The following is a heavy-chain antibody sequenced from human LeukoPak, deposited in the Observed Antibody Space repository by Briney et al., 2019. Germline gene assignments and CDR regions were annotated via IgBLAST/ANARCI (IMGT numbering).Heavy chain of an antibody. CDR2: IYSGGST. J-gene: IGHJ4*02. Sequence: GGSLRLSCAASGFTVSSNYMSWVRQAPGKGLEWVSVIYSGGSTYYADSVKGRFTISRVNSKNTLYLQMNSLRAEDTAVYYCAREGHYYDSSGYYYAFYYWGQGTLVTVSS. D-gene: IGHD3-22*01. V-gene: IGHV3-53*01. CDR1: GFTVSSNY. CDR3: AREGHYYDSSGYYYAFYY.